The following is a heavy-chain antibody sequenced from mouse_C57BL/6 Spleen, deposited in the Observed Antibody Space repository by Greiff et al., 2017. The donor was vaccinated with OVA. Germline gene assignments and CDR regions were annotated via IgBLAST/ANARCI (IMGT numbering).Heavy chain of an antibody. CDR3: AIWYCSSYAFAY. CDR2: IHPSDSDT. CDR1: GYTFTSYW. D-gene: IGHD1-1*01. J-gene: IGHJ3*01. Sequence: QVQLQQPGAELVKPGASVKVSCKASGYTFTSYWMHWVKQRPGQGLEWIGRIHPSDSDTNYNQKFKGKATLTVDKSSSTAYMQLSSLTSEDSAVYYCAIWYCSSYAFAYWGQGTLVTVSA. V-gene: IGHV1-74*01.